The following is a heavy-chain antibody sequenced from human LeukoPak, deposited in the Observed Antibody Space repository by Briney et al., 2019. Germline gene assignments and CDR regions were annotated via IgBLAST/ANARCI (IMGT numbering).Heavy chain of an antibody. CDR2: IHTSGST. J-gene: IGHJ6*03. CDR3: ARQAAAVYYYYYYMDV. CDR1: GGSISNFY. D-gene: IGHD6-13*01. Sequence: KTSETLSLTCTVSGGSISNFYWSWIRQPAGKGLEWIGRIHTSGSTDYNPSLRSRVTISVDTSKNQFSLKLSSVTAADTAVYYCARQAAAVYYYYYYMDVWGKGTTVTVSS. V-gene: IGHV4-4*07.